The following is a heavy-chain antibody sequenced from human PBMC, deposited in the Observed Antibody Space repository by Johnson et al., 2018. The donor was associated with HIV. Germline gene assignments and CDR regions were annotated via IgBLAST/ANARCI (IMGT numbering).Heavy chain of an antibody. CDR2: INWNGGST. J-gene: IGHJ3*02. V-gene: IGHV3-20*04. Sequence: VQLVESGGGVVRPGGSLRLSCAVSGFIFDDYGMTWVRQAPGKGLEWVSCINWNGGSTGYADSVKGRFTISRDNAKTSLYLQMNSLRAEDPALYYCAKDIQAGTHDAFDIWGQGTMVTVSS. D-gene: IGHD1-7*01. CDR1: GFIFDDYG. CDR3: AKDIQAGTHDAFDI.